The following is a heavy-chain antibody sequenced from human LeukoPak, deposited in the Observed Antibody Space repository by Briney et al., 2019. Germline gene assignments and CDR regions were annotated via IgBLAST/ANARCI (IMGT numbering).Heavy chain of an antibody. V-gene: IGHV3-23*01. CDR2: ISGSGDST. Sequence: GGSLRLSCAASGFTFSSYAMSWVRQAPGKGLEWVSAISGSGDSTYYADSVKGRFTTSRDNSKNTLYLQINSLRAEDTAVYYCARALYSGSYYPADYWGQGTLVTVSS. CDR3: ARALYSGSYYPADY. CDR1: GFTFSSYA. D-gene: IGHD1-26*01. J-gene: IGHJ4*02.